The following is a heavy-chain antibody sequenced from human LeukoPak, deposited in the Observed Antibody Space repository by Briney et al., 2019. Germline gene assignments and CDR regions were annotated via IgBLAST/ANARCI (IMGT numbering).Heavy chain of an antibody. V-gene: IGHV1-18*01. CDR1: GGTFSSYA. CDR2: ISAYNGNT. J-gene: IGHJ4*02. D-gene: IGHD6-19*01. Sequence: GSSVKVSCKASGGTFSSYAISWVRQAPGQGLEWMGWISAYNGNTNYAQKLQGRVTMTTDTSTSTAYMELRSLRSDDTAVYYCARRGVGSGALPTLWGQGTLVTVSS. CDR3: ARRGVGSGALPTL.